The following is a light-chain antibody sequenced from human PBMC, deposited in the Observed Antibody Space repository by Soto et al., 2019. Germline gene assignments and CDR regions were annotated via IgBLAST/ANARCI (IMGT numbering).Light chain of an antibody. J-gene: IGKJ1*01. CDR1: QSVSSN. V-gene: IGKV3-15*01. CDR2: GAS. CDR3: QQYNNWPRT. Sequence: EIVMTQSPATLSVSPGEGATLSCRASQSVSSNLAWYQQKPGQAPRLLIYGASARATGIPARFSGSASETEFTLTISSLQSEDFAVYYCQQYNNWPRTFGQGTKVEIK.